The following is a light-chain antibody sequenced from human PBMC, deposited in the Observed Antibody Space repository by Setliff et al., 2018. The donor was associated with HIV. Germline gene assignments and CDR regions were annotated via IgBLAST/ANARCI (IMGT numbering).Light chain of an antibody. J-gene: IGKJ2*03. CDR2: AAS. Sequence: EIVLTQSPGTLSLSPGERATLFCRASQTVSSSYFAWYQHKPGQAPRLLIYAASTRATGLPDMFSGSGSGRDFSLTISRLEPEDSAVYYCHHYDPSSFSFGQGTKVDIK. V-gene: IGKV3-20*01. CDR3: HHYDPSSFS. CDR1: QTVSSSY.